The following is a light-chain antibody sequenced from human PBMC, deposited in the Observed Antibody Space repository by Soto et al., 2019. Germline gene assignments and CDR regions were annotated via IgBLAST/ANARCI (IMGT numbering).Light chain of an antibody. Sequence: QSVLTQPASVSGSPGQSITISCTGTSSDVGNYKYVSWYQRHPGKAPKLMIYEVSNRPSGVSNRFSGSKSGNTASLTISGLQAEDETDYYCFSYTSSGTYVFGTGIKVTVL. J-gene: IGLJ1*01. CDR1: SSDVGNYKY. V-gene: IGLV2-14*01. CDR3: FSYTSSGTYV. CDR2: EVS.